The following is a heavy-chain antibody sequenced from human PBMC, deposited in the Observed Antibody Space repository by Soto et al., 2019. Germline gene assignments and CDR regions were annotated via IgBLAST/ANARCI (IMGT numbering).Heavy chain of an antibody. CDR3: AKDYCSGGSCYSVGDAFDI. J-gene: IGHJ3*02. CDR2: ISAYNGNT. Sequence: ASVKVSCKASGYTFTSYGISWVRQAPGQGLEWMGWISAYNGNTNYAQKLQGRVTMTTDTSTSTAYMELRSLRSDDTAVYYCAKDYCSGGSCYSVGDAFDIWGQGTMVTVSS. D-gene: IGHD2-15*01. V-gene: IGHV1-18*01. CDR1: GYTFTSYG.